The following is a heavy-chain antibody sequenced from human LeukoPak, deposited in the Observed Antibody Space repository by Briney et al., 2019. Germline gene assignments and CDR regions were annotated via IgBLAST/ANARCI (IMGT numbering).Heavy chain of an antibody. CDR2: ISGSGGST. Sequence: WGGRRPGKRKKWVSAISGSGGSTYYADSVKGRFTISRDNSKNTLYLQMNSLRAEDTAVYYCAKDIDRQPVYCFDYWGQGTLVSVSS. J-gene: IGHJ4*02. D-gene: IGHD2-2*01. V-gene: IGHV3-23*01. CDR3: AKDIDRQPVYCFDY.